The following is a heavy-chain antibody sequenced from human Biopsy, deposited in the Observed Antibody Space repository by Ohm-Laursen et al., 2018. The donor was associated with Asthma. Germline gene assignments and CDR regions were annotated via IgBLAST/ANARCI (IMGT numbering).Heavy chain of an antibody. J-gene: IGHJ6*02. CDR3: ARGGYYGDRKHHNGLDV. V-gene: IGHV1-2*06. D-gene: IGHD4-17*01. CDR2: INPNSGAT. CDR1: GYPFIGYH. Sequence: SVKVSCKASGYPFIGYHIHWMRQAPGQGLEWMGRINPNSGATNYAQKFQGRVTITADESTSTAYMELTSLRKEDTAVYYCARGGYYGDRKHHNGLDVWGQGTTVTVSS.